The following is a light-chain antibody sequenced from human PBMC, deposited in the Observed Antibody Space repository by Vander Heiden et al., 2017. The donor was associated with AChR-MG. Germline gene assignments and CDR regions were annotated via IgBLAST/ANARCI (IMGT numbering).Light chain of an antibody. CDR2: AAS. CDR1: QAISSY. CDR3: QQFNSYPLT. J-gene: IGKJ4*01. V-gene: IGKV1-9*01. Sequence: DTHLTQPPSFLSASVGDRVTITCRASQAISSYLAWYQQKPGKAPKLLIYAASTLQSGVPSRFSGSGSGTEFTLTISSLQPGDFATYSCQQFNSYPLTFGGGTKVEIK.